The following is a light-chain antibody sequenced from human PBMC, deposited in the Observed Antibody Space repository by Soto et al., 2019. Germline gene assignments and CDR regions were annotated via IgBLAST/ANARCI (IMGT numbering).Light chain of an antibody. Sequence: DIQMTQSPSSLSASVVDRVTITCRASQSISSYLNWYQQKPGKAPKLLIYAASSLQSWVPSRFSGSGSGTDFTLTISTLQPEDFATYYCQQSYSTPLTFGGGPTVDI. CDR1: QSISSY. J-gene: IGKJ4*01. CDR3: QQSYSTPLT. CDR2: AAS. V-gene: IGKV1-39*01.